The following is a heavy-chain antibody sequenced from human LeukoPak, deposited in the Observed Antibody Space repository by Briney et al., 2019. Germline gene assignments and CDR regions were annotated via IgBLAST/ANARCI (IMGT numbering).Heavy chain of an antibody. CDR2: ITSSSTYI. CDR3: ARDPYSGSYGNDYYYYMDV. CDR1: GFTFSSYG. Sequence: GGSLRLSCAASGFTFSSYGMHWVRQAPGKGLEWVSSITSSSTYIYYADSVKGRFTISRDNARNSLYLQMNSLRAEDTAVYYCARDPYSGSYGNDYYYYMDVWGKGTTVTISS. J-gene: IGHJ6*03. D-gene: IGHD1-26*01. V-gene: IGHV3-21*04.